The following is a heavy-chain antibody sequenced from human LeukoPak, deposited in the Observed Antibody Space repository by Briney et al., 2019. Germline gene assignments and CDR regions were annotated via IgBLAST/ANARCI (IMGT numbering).Heavy chain of an antibody. Sequence: GESLKISCKGSGYSFTSYWIGWVRQMPGKGLEWMGIIYPGDSDTRYSPSFQGQVTISADKSISTAYQQWSSLKASDTAMYYCARHTNPGYSSSWYFDYWGQGTLVTVSS. D-gene: IGHD6-13*01. V-gene: IGHV5-51*01. CDR3: ARHTNPGYSSSWYFDY. J-gene: IGHJ4*02. CDR2: IYPGDSDT. CDR1: GYSFTSYW.